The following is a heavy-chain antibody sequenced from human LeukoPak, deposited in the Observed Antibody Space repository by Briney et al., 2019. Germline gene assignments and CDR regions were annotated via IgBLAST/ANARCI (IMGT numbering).Heavy chain of an antibody. J-gene: IGHJ3*02. D-gene: IGHD2-2*01. V-gene: IGHV3-23*01. CDR1: GFTFSSYA. CDR2: ISGSGGST. Sequence: GGSLRLSYAASGFTFSSYAMSWVRPAPGKGLEWVSAISGSGGSTYYADSVKGRFTISRDNSRNTLYLQMNSLRAEDTAVYYCAKVGEYQLLLYAFDMWGQGTMVTVSS. CDR3: AKVGEYQLLLYAFDM.